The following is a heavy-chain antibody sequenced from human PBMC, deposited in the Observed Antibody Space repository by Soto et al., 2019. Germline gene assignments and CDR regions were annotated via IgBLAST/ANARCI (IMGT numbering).Heavy chain of an antibody. CDR3: ARHPPRLPPDY. V-gene: IGHV4-39*01. CDR2: IYYSGST. Sequence: QLQLLESGPGLVKPSETLSLTCTVSGASISSSVYYWDWIRQPPGKGLEWIGNIYYSGSTYYNPSLKGRVTISVDTSKNQLSLKLSSVTAADTAVYYCARHPPRLPPDYWGQGTLVTVSS. CDR1: GASISSSVYY. J-gene: IGHJ4*02.